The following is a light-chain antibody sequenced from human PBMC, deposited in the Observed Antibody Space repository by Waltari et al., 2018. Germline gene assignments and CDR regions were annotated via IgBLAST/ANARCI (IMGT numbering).Light chain of an antibody. CDR2: AAS. V-gene: IGKV1-NL1*01. J-gene: IGKJ1*01. CDR3: QQYYSTLWT. Sequence: DIQMTHSPSSLSASVGDRVTITCRASQSITNSLARYQQKAGKAPKLLFSAASSLECGVPSSFSGSGSGTDYTLTISSLQPEDFATYYCQQYYSTLWTFGQGTKVEIK. CDR1: QSITNS.